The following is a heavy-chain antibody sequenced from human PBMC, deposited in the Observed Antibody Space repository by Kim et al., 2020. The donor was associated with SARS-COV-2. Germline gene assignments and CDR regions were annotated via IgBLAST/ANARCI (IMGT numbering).Heavy chain of an antibody. V-gene: IGHV3-15*01. CDR2: T. J-gene: IGHJ5*02. Sequence: TDYAAPVKGRFTISRDDSKNTLYLQMNSLKTEDTAVYYCTTAGGGIAVSWGQGTLVTVSS. D-gene: IGHD6-19*01. CDR3: TTAGGGIAVS.